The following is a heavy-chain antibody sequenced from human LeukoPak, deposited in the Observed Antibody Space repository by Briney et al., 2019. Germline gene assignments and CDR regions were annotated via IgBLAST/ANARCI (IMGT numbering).Heavy chain of an antibody. D-gene: IGHD2-2*01. Sequence: SETLSLTCTVSGGSISSYYWSWIRQPPGKGLEWIGYIHYSGSTNYNPSLKSRVTISVDTSKNQFSLKLTSVTAADTAVYFCVRDRCSSSSCYGGEVGTFDFWGQGTPVTVSS. CDR2: IHYSGST. CDR1: GGSISSYY. CDR3: VRDRCSSSSCYGGEVGTFDF. V-gene: IGHV4-59*01. J-gene: IGHJ4*02.